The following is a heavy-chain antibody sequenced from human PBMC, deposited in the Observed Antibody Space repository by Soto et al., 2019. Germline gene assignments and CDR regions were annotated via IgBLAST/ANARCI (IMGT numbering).Heavy chain of an antibody. CDR2: ISYDGSNK. CDR1: GFTFSSYG. Sequence: QVQLVESGGGVVQPGRSLRLSCAASGFTFSSYGMHWVRQAPGKGLEWVAVISYDGSNKYYADSVKGRFTISRDNSKNTLYLQMNSLRAEDTAVYYCAKDRGIQLWLVDYWGQGTLVTVSS. V-gene: IGHV3-30*18. CDR3: AKDRGIQLWLVDY. D-gene: IGHD5-18*01. J-gene: IGHJ4*02.